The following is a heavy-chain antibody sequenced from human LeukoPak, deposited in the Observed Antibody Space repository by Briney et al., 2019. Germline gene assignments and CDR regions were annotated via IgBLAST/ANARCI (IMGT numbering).Heavy chain of an antibody. V-gene: IGHV3-48*03. CDR2: IGSSGSTL. Sequence: PGGSLRLSCAASGFIFSSYEMNWVRQAPGKGLEWVSYIGSSGSTLYYADSVKGRFTISRDNAENSLYLQMNSLRAEDTAVYYCARDPPGYRIRCIDYWGQGTLVTVSS. D-gene: IGHD1-14*01. CDR1: GFIFSSYE. CDR3: ARDPPGYRIRCIDY. J-gene: IGHJ4*02.